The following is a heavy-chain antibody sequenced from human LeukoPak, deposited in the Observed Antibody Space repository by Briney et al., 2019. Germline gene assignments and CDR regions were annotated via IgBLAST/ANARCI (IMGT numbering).Heavy chain of an antibody. V-gene: IGHV3-30*02. CDR3: ARETPRRGETRDGYR. CDR2: IHFDGNNK. CDR1: GFTFSSSG. D-gene: IGHD5-24*01. Sequence: GGSLRLSCAASGFTFSSSGMHWVRQAPGKGLEWVGFIHFDGNNKYYADSVKGRFTISRDNAKNSLYLQMNSLRAEDTAVYYCARETPRRGETRDGYRWGQGTLVTVSS. J-gene: IGHJ4*02.